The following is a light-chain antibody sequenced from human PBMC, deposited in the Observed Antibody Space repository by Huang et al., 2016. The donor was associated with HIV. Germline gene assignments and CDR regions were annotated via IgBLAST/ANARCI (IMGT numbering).Light chain of an antibody. CDR3: QQYNNWPPLT. V-gene: IGKV3-15*01. CDR2: DAS. Sequence: EIVMTQAPATLSVSPGERATLSCRASQSVGTKLAWYQHTPGQAPRLLIYDASTRATGTPARLTGSGSGTEFTLTISSLQSEDFVVYFCQQYNNWPPLTFGGGTKVEIK. CDR1: QSVGTK. J-gene: IGKJ4*01.